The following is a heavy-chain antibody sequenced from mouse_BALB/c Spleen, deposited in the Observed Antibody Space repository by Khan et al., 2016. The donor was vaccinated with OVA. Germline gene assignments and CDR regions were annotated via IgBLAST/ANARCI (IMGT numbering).Heavy chain of an antibody. CDR3: TRRGLYGIFVY. Sequence: QVQLKQSGTELAKPGASVKMSCKASGYTFINYWMHWVKQRPGQGLEWIGYINPSTGYTEYNQRFKDKATLTTDKSSKTAHMQVSSLTSEESAVYYGTRRGLYGIFVYWGQGTRVTVSA. CDR2: INPSTGYT. CDR1: GYTFINYW. D-gene: IGHD2-1*01. J-gene: IGHJ3*01. V-gene: IGHV1-7*01.